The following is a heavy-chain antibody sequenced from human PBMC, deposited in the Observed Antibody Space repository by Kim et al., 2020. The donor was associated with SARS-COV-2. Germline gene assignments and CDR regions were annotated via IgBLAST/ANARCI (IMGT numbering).Heavy chain of an antibody. J-gene: IGHJ6*02. CDR1: GFTFSSYS. Sequence: GGSLRLSCAASGFTFSSYSMNWVRQAPGKGLEWVSSISSSSYIYYADSVKGRFTISRDNAKNSLYLQMNSLRAEDTAVYYCARGARQQNYGMDVWGQGTTVTVSS. V-gene: IGHV3-21*01. CDR2: ISSSSYI. CDR3: ARGARQQNYGMDV. D-gene: IGHD6-13*01.